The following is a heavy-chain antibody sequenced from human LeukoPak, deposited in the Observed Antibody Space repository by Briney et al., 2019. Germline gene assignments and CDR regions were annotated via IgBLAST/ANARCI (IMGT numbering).Heavy chain of an antibody. V-gene: IGHV4-30-4*01. D-gene: IGHD4-23*01. CDR1: GGSISGGDYY. J-gene: IGHJ4*02. Sequence: SQTLSLTCTVSGGSISGGDYYWSWIRQPPGKGLEWIGYNYYSGSTYYNPSLKSRLTLSVDTSKNQFSLKLNSVTAADTAVYYCARAGPTTVVTPDHWGQGTLVTVSS. CDR3: ARAGPTTVVTPDH. CDR2: NYYSGST.